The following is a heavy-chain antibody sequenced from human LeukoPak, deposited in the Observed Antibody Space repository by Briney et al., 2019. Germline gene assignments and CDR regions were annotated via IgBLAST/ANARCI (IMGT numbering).Heavy chain of an antibody. D-gene: IGHD3-9*01. CDR2: ISGSGGST. J-gene: IGHJ4*02. CDR1: GFTFSSYA. Sequence: PGGSLRLSCAASGFTFSSYAMSWVRQAPGKGLEWVSAISGSGGSTYYADSVKGRFTISRDNSKNTLYLQMNSLRAEDTAVYYCAKVGPNYDILTGPDGDYFDYWGQGTLVTVSS. CDR3: AKVGPNYDILTGPDGDYFDY. V-gene: IGHV3-23*01.